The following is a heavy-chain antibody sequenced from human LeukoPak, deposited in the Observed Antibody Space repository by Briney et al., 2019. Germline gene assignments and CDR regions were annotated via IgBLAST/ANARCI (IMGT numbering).Heavy chain of an antibody. Sequence: PSETLSLTCTVSGGSISSSSYYWGWIRQPPGKGLEWIGSIYYSGSTYYNPSLKSRVTISVDTSKNQFSLKLSSVTAADTAVYYCASTKYTIFGVVIIDYWGQGTLVTVSS. V-gene: IGHV4-39*01. CDR1: GGSISSSSYY. CDR3: ASTKYTIFGVVIIDY. J-gene: IGHJ4*02. D-gene: IGHD3-3*01. CDR2: IYYSGST.